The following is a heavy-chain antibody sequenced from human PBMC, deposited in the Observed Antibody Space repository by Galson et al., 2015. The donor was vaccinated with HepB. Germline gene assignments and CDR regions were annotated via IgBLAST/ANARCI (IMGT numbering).Heavy chain of an antibody. CDR1: GFTFSSYG. Sequence: SLRLSCAASGFTFSSYGMHWVRQAPGKGLEWVAVIWYDGSNKYYADSVKGRFTISRDNSKNTLYLQMNSLRAEDTAVYYCARDPDCGDSTDAFDIWGQGTMVTVSS. CDR3: ARDPDCGDSTDAFDI. V-gene: IGHV3-33*01. CDR2: IWYDGSNK. D-gene: IGHD4-17*01. J-gene: IGHJ3*02.